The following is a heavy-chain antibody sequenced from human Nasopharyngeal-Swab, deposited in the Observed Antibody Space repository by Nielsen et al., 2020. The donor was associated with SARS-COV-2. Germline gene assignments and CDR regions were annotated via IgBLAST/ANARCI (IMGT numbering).Heavy chain of an antibody. D-gene: IGHD3-3*01. Sequence: GESLKISCAASGFTFSSYWMSWARQAPGKGLEWVANIKQDGSEKYYVDSVKGRFTISRDNAKNSLYLQMNSLRAEDTAVYYCARDGLRFLEWLAHDYWGQGTLVTVSS. CDR3: ARDGLRFLEWLAHDY. J-gene: IGHJ4*02. V-gene: IGHV3-7*01. CDR2: IKQDGSEK. CDR1: GFTFSSYW.